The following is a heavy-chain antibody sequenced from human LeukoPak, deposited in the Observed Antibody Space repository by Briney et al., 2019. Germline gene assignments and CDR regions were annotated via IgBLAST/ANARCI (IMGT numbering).Heavy chain of an antibody. CDR2: IYWDDDK. CDR1: GFSLSTRGVG. V-gene: IGHV2-5*02. J-gene: IGHJ4*02. CDR3: ARTLLAYCGGDCYSGDY. D-gene: IGHD2-21*02. Sequence: ESGPTLLHPTQTLTLTCTFSGFSLSTRGVGVGWIRQPPGKALEWLALIYWDDDKRYSPSLKSRLTITKDTSKNQVVLTMTNMDPVDTATYYCARTLLAYCGGDCYSGDYWGQGTLVTVSS.